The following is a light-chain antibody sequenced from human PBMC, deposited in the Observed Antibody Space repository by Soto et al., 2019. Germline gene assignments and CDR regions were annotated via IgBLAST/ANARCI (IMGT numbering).Light chain of an antibody. CDR3: QQYNSYPCT. CDR1: QSISSW. Sequence: DIQMTQSPSTLSASVGDRVTITCRASQSISSWLAWYQQKPGKAPKLLIYKASSLESGVPSRFSGGVSGTEFTLTISSLQSDGFATYYCQQYNSYPCTFGQGAKVDI. CDR2: KAS. V-gene: IGKV1-5*03. J-gene: IGKJ1*01.